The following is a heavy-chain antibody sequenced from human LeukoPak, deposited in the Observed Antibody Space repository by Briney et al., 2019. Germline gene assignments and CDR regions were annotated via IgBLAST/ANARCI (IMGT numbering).Heavy chain of an antibody. V-gene: IGHV3-11*01. CDR1: GFTFSDYY. CDR2: ISSSGTTI. CDR3: AKCPEMVAITNFDY. D-gene: IGHD5-12*01. J-gene: IGHJ4*02. Sequence: GGSLRLSCAASGFTFSDYYMSWIRQAPGKGLEWVSYISSSGTTISYTDSVKSRFTISRDNAKNSLYLQMNSLRAEDTAVYYCAKCPEMVAITNFDYWGQGTLVTVSS.